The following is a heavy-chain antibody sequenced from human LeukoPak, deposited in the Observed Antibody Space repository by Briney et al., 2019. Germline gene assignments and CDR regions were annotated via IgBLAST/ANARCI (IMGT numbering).Heavy chain of an antibody. CDR2: IYYSGST. Sequence: SETLSLTCTVSGGSISSYYRSWIRQPPGKGLEWIGYIYYSGSTNYNPSLKSRVTISVDTSKNQFSLKLSSVTAADTAVYYCARDGTHAYGMDVWGQGTTVTVSS. CDR1: GGSISSYY. J-gene: IGHJ6*02. V-gene: IGHV4-59*01. D-gene: IGHD1-26*01. CDR3: ARDGTHAYGMDV.